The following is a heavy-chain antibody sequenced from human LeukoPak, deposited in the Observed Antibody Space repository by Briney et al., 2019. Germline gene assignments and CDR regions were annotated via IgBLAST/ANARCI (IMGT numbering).Heavy chain of an antibody. CDR1: GGSISSSNW. D-gene: IGHD3-22*01. Sequence: SGTLSLTCAVSGGSISSSNWWSWVRQPPGKGLEWIGEIYHSGSTNYNPSLKSRVTISVDTSKNQFSLKLTSVTAADTAVYYCVRHTLDYYDSSGYYYSHHYFDNWGQGTLVTVSS. CDR3: VRHTLDYYDSSGYYYSHHYFDN. V-gene: IGHV4-4*02. J-gene: IGHJ4*02. CDR2: IYHSGST.